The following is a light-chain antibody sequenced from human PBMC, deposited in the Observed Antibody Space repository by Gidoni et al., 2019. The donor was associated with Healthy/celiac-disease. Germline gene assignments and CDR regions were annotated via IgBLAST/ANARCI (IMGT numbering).Light chain of an antibody. J-gene: IGKJ4*01. CDR3: QQSYSTPPLT. CDR2: AAS. Sequence: EIQMTQSPSSLSASVGDRVTITCRASQSISSYLNWYQQKPGKAPKLLIYAASSLQSGVPSRFSGSGSGTDFTLTIISLQPEDFATYYCQQSYSTPPLTFGGGTKVEIK. CDR1: QSISSY. V-gene: IGKV1-39*01.